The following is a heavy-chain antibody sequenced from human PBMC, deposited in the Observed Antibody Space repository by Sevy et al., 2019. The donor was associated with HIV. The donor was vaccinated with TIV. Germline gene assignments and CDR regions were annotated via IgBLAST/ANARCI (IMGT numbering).Heavy chain of an antibody. CDR2: INSDGSST. Sequence: GGSLRLSCAASGFTFSSYWMHWVRQAPGKGLVWVSRINSDGSSTSYADSVKGRFTISRDNAKNTLYLQMNSRRAEDTAVYYCARDAPDLNCSGGSCYVYYYYGMDVWGQGTTVTVSS. D-gene: IGHD2-15*01. J-gene: IGHJ6*02. CDR3: ARDAPDLNCSGGSCYVYYYYGMDV. V-gene: IGHV3-74*01. CDR1: GFTFSSYW.